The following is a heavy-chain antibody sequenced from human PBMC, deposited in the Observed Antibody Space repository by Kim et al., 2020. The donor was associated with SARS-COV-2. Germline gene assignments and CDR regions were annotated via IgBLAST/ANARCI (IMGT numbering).Heavy chain of an antibody. CDR3: ARGGRGSGTHTPLGYYGLDV. V-gene: IGHV4-31*03. CDR1: GGSISSGGYY. CDR2: IHHSGDT. J-gene: IGHJ6*02. Sequence: SETLSLTCSVSGGSISSGGYYWSWIRQYPGGKGLQWIGKIHHSGDTFYNPSLESRLTISVDTSNNHLSLRLSSVTAADTAVYYCARGGRGSGTHTPLGYYGLDVWGQGTAVAVS. D-gene: IGHD3-10*01.